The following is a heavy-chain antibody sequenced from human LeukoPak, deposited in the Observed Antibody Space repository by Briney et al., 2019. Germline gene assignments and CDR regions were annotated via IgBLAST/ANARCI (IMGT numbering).Heavy chain of an antibody. CDR2: IYYSGST. D-gene: IGHD4-17*01. Sequence: SETLSLTCTVSGGSISSSSYYWGWIRQPPGKGLEWIGSIYYSGSTYYDPSLKSRVTISVDTSKNQFSLKLSSVTAADTAVYYCARQNGADNWFDPWGQGTLVTVSS. V-gene: IGHV4-39*01. CDR1: GGSISSSSYY. CDR3: ARQNGADNWFDP. J-gene: IGHJ5*02.